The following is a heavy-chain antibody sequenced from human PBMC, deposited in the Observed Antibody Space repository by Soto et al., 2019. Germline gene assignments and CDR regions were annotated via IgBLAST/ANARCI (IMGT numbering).Heavy chain of an antibody. CDR2: ISGSGGST. CDR3: AKGSSSPLRLL. CDR1: GFTFSSYA. V-gene: IGHV3-23*01. Sequence: VGSLRLSCAASGFTFSSYAMSWVRQAPGKGLEWVSAISGSGGSTYYADSVKGRFTISRDNSKNTLYLQMNSLRAEDTAVYYCAKGSSSPLRLLWGQGTLVTVSS. D-gene: IGHD3-16*01. J-gene: IGHJ4*02.